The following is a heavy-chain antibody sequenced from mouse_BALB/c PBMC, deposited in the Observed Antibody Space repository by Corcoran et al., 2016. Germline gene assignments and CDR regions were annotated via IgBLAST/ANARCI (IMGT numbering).Heavy chain of an antibody. CDR3: ATGTY. CDR1: GYSITSGYY. Sequence: DVQLQESGPGLVKPSQSLSLTCSVTGYSITSGYYWNWIRQFPGNKLEWMGYISYDGSNNYNPSLKNRISITRDTSKNQFFLKLNSVTTEDTATYYCATGTYWGQGTLVTVSA. CDR2: ISYDGSN. D-gene: IGHD4-1*01. J-gene: IGHJ3*01. V-gene: IGHV3-6*02.